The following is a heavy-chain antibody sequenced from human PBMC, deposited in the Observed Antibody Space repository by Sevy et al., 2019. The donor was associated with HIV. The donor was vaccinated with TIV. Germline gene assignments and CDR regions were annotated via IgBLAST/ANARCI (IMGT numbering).Heavy chain of an antibody. V-gene: IGHV3-21*01. Sequence: GGSLRLSCAASGFTFSSYSMNWVRQAPGKGLEWVSSISSSSSYIYYADSVKGRFTISRDNAKNSLYLQMNSLRAEDTAVYYCARERWELLRIMDYWGQGTLVTVSS. CDR3: ARERWELLRIMDY. J-gene: IGHJ4*02. D-gene: IGHD1-26*01. CDR2: ISSSSSYI. CDR1: GFTFSSYS.